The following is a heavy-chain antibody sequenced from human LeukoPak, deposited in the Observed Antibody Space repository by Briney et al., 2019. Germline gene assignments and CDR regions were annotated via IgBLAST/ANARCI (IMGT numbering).Heavy chain of an antibody. CDR1: GFTFSSYA. V-gene: IGHV3-23*01. J-gene: IGHJ4*02. D-gene: IGHD6-19*01. Sequence: GMSLRLSCAASGFTFSSYAMSWVRQAPGKGLEWVSAISGSGGSTYYADSVKGRFTISRDNSKNTLYLQMNSLRAEDTAVYYCAKDLISGWHFRLFDYWGQGTLVTVSS. CDR2: ISGSGGST. CDR3: AKDLISGWHFRLFDY.